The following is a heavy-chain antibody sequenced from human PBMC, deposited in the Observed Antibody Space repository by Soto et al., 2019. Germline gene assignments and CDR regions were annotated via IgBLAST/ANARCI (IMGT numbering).Heavy chain of an antibody. CDR3: AREGVAPYYYYGMDV. D-gene: IGHD5-12*01. Sequence: GASVKVSCKASGYTFISSEINWVRQATGQGLEWVGLMNPNTGYTESAGKFQGRVIMTRDISINTAYLELSGLTSDDTAVYYCAREGVAPYYYYGMDVWGQGTPVTVSS. J-gene: IGHJ6*02. CDR1: GYTFISSE. V-gene: IGHV1-8*01. CDR2: MNPNTGYT.